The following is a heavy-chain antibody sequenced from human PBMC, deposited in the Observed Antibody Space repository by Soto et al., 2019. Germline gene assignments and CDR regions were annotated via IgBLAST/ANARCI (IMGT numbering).Heavy chain of an antibody. CDR1: GYTFTSYG. V-gene: IGHV1-18*01. J-gene: IGHJ6*02. Sequence: ASVKVSCNASGYTFTSYGISWVRQAPGQGLEGMGWISAYNGNTNYAQKLQCRVTMTTDTSTSTAYMELRSLRSDDTAVYYCARDDYGDYTRRFYYYSCGMDVWGQGTPVTVSS. CDR3: ARDDYGDYTRRFYYYSCGMDV. D-gene: IGHD4-17*01. CDR2: ISAYNGNT.